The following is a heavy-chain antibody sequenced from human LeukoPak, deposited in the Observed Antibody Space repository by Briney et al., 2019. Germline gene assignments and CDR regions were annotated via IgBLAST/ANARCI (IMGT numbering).Heavy chain of an antibody. CDR2: IYYSGST. CDR1: GGSISSYY. Sequence: PSETLSLTCTVSGGSISSYYWSWIRQPPGKGLEWIGYIYYSGSTNYNPSLKSRVTISVDTSKNQFSLKLSSVTAADTAVYYCARYSYGDYGYYFDYWGQGTLVTVSS. J-gene: IGHJ4*02. D-gene: IGHD4-17*01. V-gene: IGHV4-59*01. CDR3: ARYSYGDYGYYFDY.